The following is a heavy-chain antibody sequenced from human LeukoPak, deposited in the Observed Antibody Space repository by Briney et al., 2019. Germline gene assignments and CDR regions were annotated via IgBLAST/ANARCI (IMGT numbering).Heavy chain of an antibody. CDR3: ALFSSGSDY. J-gene: IGHJ4*02. CDR2: IYYSGST. V-gene: IGHV4-39*07. D-gene: IGHD3-3*01. Sequence: PSETLSLTCTVSGGSISSSSYYWGWIRQPPGKELEWIGSIYYSGSTYYNPSLKSRVTISIDTSKKQFSLKLNSVTAADTAVYYCALFSSGSDYWGQGTLVTVSS. CDR1: GGSISSSSYY.